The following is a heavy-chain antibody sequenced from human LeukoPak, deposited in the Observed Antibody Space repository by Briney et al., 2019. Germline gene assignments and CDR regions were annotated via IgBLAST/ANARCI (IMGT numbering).Heavy chain of an antibody. CDR2: ISGSGGST. Sequence: PGGSLRLSCAASGFTFSSYGMSWVRQAPGKGLEWVSAISGSGGSTYYADSVKGRFTISRDNAKNSLYLQMNSLRAEDTALYYCAKDNYYDSSGYLNHWGQGTMVTVSS. CDR1: GFTFSSYG. V-gene: IGHV3-23*01. J-gene: IGHJ3*01. CDR3: AKDNYYDSSGYLNH. D-gene: IGHD3-22*01.